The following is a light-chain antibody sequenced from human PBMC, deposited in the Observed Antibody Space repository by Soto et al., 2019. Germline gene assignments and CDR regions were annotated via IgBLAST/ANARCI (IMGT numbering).Light chain of an antibody. Sequence: ALQMTQSPSSLSSSVGDRVTITCRASQDIRNDLGWYQHKPGKAPNLLIYSASSLHRGVPSRFSGSGSGTDFTLTISSLQPEDSATYYCLQDASYPRTFGPGTKVEVK. J-gene: IGKJ3*01. V-gene: IGKV1-6*01. CDR3: LQDASYPRT. CDR2: SAS. CDR1: QDIRND.